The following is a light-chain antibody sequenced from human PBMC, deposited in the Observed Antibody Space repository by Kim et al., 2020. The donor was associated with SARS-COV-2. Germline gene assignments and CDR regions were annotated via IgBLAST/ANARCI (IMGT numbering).Light chain of an antibody. V-gene: IGLV3-1*01. CDR3: QAWDSSVV. CDR1: KLGDKY. CDR2: QDS. J-gene: IGLJ2*01. Sequence: SYELTQPPSVSVSPGQTASITCSGDKLGDKYACWYQQTPGQSPVLVIYQDSKRPSGIPERFSGSNSGNTATLTISGTQAMDEADYYCQAWDSSVVFGGGTQLTVL.